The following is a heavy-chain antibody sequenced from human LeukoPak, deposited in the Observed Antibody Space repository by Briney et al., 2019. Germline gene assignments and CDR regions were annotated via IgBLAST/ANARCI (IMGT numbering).Heavy chain of an antibody. CDR3: ARGPSMTTTLSFGY. V-gene: IGHV4-34*01. CDR1: GGSFSGYY. J-gene: IGHJ4*02. CDR2: INHSGST. D-gene: IGHD4-11*01. Sequence: PETLSLTCAVYGGSFSGYYWSWIRQPPGKGLEWIGEINHSGSTNYNPSLKSRVTISVDTSKNQFSLKLSSVTAADTAVYYCARGPSMTTTLSFGYWGQGTLVTVSS.